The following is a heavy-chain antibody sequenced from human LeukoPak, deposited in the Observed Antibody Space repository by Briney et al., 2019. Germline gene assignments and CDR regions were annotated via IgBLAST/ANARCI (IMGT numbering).Heavy chain of an antibody. Sequence: GGSLRLSCAASGFTFSIYWLSWVRQAPGKGLEWVANIKQDGSEKYYVDSVKGRFTISRDNANNSLYLQMNSLRAEDTAVYYWAPGGCSRELWGQGTLVTVSS. J-gene: IGHJ4*02. V-gene: IGHV3-7*05. D-gene: IGHD3-10*01. CDR2: IKQDGSEK. CDR3: APGGCSREL. CDR1: GFTFSIYW.